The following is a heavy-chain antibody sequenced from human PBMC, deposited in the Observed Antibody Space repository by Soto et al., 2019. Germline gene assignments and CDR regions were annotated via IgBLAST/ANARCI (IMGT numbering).Heavy chain of an antibody. J-gene: IGHJ3*01. Sequence: EVQLVESGGGLVQPGGSLRLSCAASGFTVSTNYMDWVRQAPGKGLEMVSVIYSGGSTLSADAVEGRFTLSRDDYKHTVWLKMNRLTVVATAVYCCVARGVVLTAGTDAFDLWGPGTMVTVSS. CDR2: IYSGGST. D-gene: IGHD2-2*01. CDR3: VARGVVLTAGTDAFDL. V-gene: IGHV3-66*01. CDR1: GFTVSTNY.